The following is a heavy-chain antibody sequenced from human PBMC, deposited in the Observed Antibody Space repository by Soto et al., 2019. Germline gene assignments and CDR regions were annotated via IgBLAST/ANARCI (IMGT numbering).Heavy chain of an antibody. CDR2: INRDSNYI. D-gene: IGHD2-15*01. CDR1: GFTFSTYS. Sequence: PGGSLRLSCAASGFTFSTYSMNWVRQAPGMGLEWVSSINRDSNYIYYADSVRGRFTVSRDNAKNSLFLQMNSLRAEDTAVYYCATNNGYCSDTSCYIGEYYSAMDVWGQGTTVTVS. CDR3: ATNNGYCSDTSCYIGEYYSAMDV. V-gene: IGHV3-21*01. J-gene: IGHJ6*02.